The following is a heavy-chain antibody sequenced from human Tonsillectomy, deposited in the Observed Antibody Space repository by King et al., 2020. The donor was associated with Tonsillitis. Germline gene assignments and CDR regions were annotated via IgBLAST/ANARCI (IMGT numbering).Heavy chain of an antibody. CDR2: IYYSGST. D-gene: IGHD2-21*01. CDR3: ARQSKYPHIYYYYMDV. Sequence: VQLQESGPGLVKPSETLSLTCTVSGGSISSYYWSWIRQPPGKGLEWIGYIYYSGSTNYNPSLKSRVTISVDTSKNQFSLKLSSGTAADTAVYYWARQSKYPHIYYYYMDVWGKGTTVTVSS. CDR1: GGSISSYY. V-gene: IGHV4-59*08. J-gene: IGHJ6*03.